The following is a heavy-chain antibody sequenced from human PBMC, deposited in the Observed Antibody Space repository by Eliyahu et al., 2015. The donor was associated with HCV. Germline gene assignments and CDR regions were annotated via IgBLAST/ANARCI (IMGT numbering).Heavy chain of an antibody. D-gene: IGHD3-16*02. CDR3: ARDTSLTFGGVIVRTRLDY. CDR1: GYTFTSYY. CDR2: XNPRGGST. J-gene: IGHJ4*02. V-gene: IGHV1-46*01. Sequence: QVQLVQSGAEVKKPGASVKVSCKASGYTFTSYYMQWVXQXPGXGLEXXXIXNPRGGSTSYXQKFQGRXTMTRDTSTSTVYMELSSLRSEDTAVYYCARDTSLTFGGVIVRTRLDYWGQGTLVTVSS.